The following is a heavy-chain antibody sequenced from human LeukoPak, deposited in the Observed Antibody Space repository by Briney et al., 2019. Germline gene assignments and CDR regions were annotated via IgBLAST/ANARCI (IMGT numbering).Heavy chain of an antibody. V-gene: IGHV1-46*01. J-gene: IGHJ4*02. CDR1: GYTFTIYY. CDR2: INPSGGST. CDR3: ARGSLQLTDDYVWGSYRYTWFDY. D-gene: IGHD3-16*02. Sequence: ASVKVSCKASGYTFTIYYIHWVRQAPGQGLECMGLINPSGGSTNYAQKFQGRVTMTRDTSTSTVYMELSSLRSEDTAVYYCARGSLQLTDDYVWGSYRYTWFDYWGQGTLVTVSS.